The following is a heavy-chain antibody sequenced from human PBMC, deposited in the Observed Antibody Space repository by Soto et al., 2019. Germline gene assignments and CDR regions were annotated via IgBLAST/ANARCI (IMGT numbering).Heavy chain of an antibody. CDR1: GFTFSSYG. CDR2: IWYDRSNK. CDR3: ARDFYGSGSDGMDV. Sequence: GGSLGLSCAASGFTFSSYGMHWVRQAPGKGLEWVAVIWYDRSNKYYADSVKGRFTISRDNSKNTLYLQMNSLRAEDTAVYYCARDFYGSGSDGMDVWGQGTTVTVSS. V-gene: IGHV3-33*01. J-gene: IGHJ6*02. D-gene: IGHD3-10*01.